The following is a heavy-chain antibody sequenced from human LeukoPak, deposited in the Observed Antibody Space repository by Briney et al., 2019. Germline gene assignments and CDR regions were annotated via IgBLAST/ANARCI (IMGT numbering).Heavy chain of an antibody. D-gene: IGHD1-26*01. Sequence: ASVKVSCKASGYTFTGYYMHWVRQAPGQGLEWMGWISPNSGGTNYAQKFQGRVTMTRDTSISTAYMELSRLRSDDTAVYYCARDALHYRLYHYMDVWGKGTTVTVSS. V-gene: IGHV1-2*02. CDR2: ISPNSGGT. CDR3: ARDALHYRLYHYMDV. CDR1: GYTFTGYY. J-gene: IGHJ6*03.